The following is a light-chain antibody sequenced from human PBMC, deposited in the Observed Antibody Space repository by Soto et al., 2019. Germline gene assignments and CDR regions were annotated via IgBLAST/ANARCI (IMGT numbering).Light chain of an antibody. J-gene: IGKJ1*01. V-gene: IGKV3-20*01. Sequence: EIVLTQSPGTLSLSPGERATLSCGTSQSLTTNYLAWYQQKPGQAPRLLIYDASSRATGIPDRFSGSGSGTDFTLTISRLEPEDFALDFCQQYDTSPWTFGQGTKVDIK. CDR3: QQYDTSPWT. CDR2: DAS. CDR1: QSLTTNY.